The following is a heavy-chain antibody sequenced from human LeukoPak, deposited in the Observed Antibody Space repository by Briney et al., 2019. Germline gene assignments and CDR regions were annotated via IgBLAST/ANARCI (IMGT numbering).Heavy chain of an antibody. CDR1: GFSFSLYA. Sequence: GGSLRLSCAASGFSFSLYAMNWVRQAPGKGLEWVSTIIETGASPYYADSVRGRFTVSRDSSKNMFYLRMNSLRAEDTAIYYCARRGAGSGGLDYWGQGTLVTVSS. V-gene: IGHV3-23*01. CDR3: ARRGAGSGGLDY. D-gene: IGHD6-19*01. J-gene: IGHJ4*02. CDR2: IIETGASP.